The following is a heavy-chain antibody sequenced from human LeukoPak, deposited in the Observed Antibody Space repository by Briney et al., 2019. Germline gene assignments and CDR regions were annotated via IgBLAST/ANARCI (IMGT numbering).Heavy chain of an antibody. CDR1: GFTFSDYY. D-gene: IGHD3-9*01. CDR2: ISSSGSTI. Sequence: GGSLRLSCAASGFTFSDYYMSWIRQAPGKGLEWVSYISSSGSTIYYADSVKGRFTISRDNSKNTLYLQMNSLRAEDTAVYYCAKVRAYYDILTGYGGDYYFDYWGQGTLVTVSS. J-gene: IGHJ4*02. V-gene: IGHV3-11*01. CDR3: AKVRAYYDILTGYGGDYYFDY.